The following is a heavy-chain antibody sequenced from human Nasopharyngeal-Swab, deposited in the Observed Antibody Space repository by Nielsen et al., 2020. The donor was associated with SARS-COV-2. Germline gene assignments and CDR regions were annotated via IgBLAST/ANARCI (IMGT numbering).Heavy chain of an antibody. D-gene: IGHD4-23*01. J-gene: IGHJ3*02. Sequence: GESLKIYCAASGFTFSDYYMSWIRQAPGKGLEWVSYISSSGSTIYYADSVKGRFTISRDNAKNSLYLQMNSLRAEDTAVYYCAKDHLQGGNYGDAFDIWGQGTMVTVSS. CDR3: AKDHLQGGNYGDAFDI. CDR1: GFTFSDYY. V-gene: IGHV3-11*01. CDR2: ISSSGSTI.